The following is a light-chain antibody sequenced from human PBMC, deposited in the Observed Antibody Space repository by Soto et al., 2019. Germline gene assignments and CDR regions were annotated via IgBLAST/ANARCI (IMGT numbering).Light chain of an antibody. Sequence: QSALTQPASVSGSPGQSITISCTGTSSDVGGYNYVSWYQQHPGKAPKLMIYEVSNRPSGVSNRFSGSKSGNTASLTISRPQAEDEADYYCSSYTSSSRVFGGGTKLTVL. CDR3: SSYTSSSRV. V-gene: IGLV2-14*01. J-gene: IGLJ3*02. CDR2: EVS. CDR1: SSDVGGYNY.